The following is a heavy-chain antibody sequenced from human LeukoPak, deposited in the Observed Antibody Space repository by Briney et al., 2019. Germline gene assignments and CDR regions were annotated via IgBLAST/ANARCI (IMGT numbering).Heavy chain of an antibody. CDR1: GFTFDDYA. D-gene: IGHD3-9*01. CDR3: ARVLRHFDWSPFDY. J-gene: IGHJ4*02. CDR2: ISWIGSST. Sequence: PGGSLRLSCAASGFTFDDYAMSWVRQGPGKGLEWVSGISWIGSSTGHADSVKGRFTISRDNARNSLYLQINSLRAEDTAFYYCARVLRHFDWSPFDYWGQGILVTVSS. V-gene: IGHV3-20*04.